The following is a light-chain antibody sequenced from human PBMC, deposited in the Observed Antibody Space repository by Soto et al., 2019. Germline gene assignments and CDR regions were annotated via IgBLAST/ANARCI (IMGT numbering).Light chain of an antibody. J-gene: IGKJ1*01. V-gene: IGKV1-39*01. CDR3: QQSYSIPWT. CDR2: AAS. Sequence: DIQMTQSPSSLSASVGDRVTITCRASQSISNYLNWYQRKPGKAPNLLIYAASSSQSGVPSRFSGSGSGTDFTLTISSLQPEDFAAYYCQQSYSIPWTFGQGTKVEIK. CDR1: QSISNY.